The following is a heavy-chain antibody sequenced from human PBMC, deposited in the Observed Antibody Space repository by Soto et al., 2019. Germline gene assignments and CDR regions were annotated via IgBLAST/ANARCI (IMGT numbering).Heavy chain of an antibody. CDR1: GYTFTSYA. V-gene: IGHV1-3*05. CDR2: SNAGNGNT. J-gene: IGHJ4*02. D-gene: IGHD2-15*01. Sequence: QVQLVQSGAEEKKPGASVKVCCKASGYTFTSYAMHWVRQAPGQRLEWMGWSNAGNGNTKYSQKFQGRVTITRDTAASTAYMELSSLRSEDTAVYYCARGTVVTHFDYWGQGTLVTVSS. CDR3: ARGTVVTHFDY.